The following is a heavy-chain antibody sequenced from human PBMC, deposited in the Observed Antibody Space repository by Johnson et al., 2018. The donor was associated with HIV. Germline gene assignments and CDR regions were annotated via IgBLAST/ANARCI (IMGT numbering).Heavy chain of an antibody. CDR2: INSDGSST. CDR1: GFTFSTYW. J-gene: IGHJ3*01. D-gene: IGHD1-26*01. Sequence: VQLVESGGGLIQPGLIQPGGSLRLSCAASGFTFSTYWMHWVRQAPGKGPVWVSRINSDGSSTSYADSVRGRFTISRDNSKNTLSLQMDSLRPEDTAVYYCARDRSPYSRVCLGGTWGQGTMVTVSS. CDR3: ARDRSPYSRVCLGGT. V-gene: IGHV3-74*01.